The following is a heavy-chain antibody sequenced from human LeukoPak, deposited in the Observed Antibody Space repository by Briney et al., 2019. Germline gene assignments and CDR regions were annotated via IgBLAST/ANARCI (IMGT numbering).Heavy chain of an antibody. D-gene: IGHD3-22*01. CDR2: IHSDGSTT. CDR3: VRVTYYDSSGYIV. Sequence: GGSLRLSCKASGVTFSRYWMPWVRKAPGKGLVWFSRIHSDGSTTSYADSVKGRFTISRDNAKNTLYLQMNSLRAEDTAVYYCVRVTYYDSSGYIVWGQGTLVTVSS. J-gene: IGHJ4*02. V-gene: IGHV3-74*01. CDR1: GVTFSRYW.